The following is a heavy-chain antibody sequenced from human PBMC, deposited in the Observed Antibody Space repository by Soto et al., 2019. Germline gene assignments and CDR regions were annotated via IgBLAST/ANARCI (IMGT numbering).Heavy chain of an antibody. Sequence: GASVKVSCKVSGYTLTELSMHWVRQAPGKGLEWMGGFDPEDGETIYAQKFQGRVTMTEDTSTDTAYMELSSLRSEDTAVYYCAKQVRGYSYGSDWFGPWGQGTLVTVSS. J-gene: IGHJ5*02. V-gene: IGHV1-24*01. CDR3: AKQVRGYSYGSDWFGP. CDR2: FDPEDGET. D-gene: IGHD5-18*01. CDR1: GYTLTELS.